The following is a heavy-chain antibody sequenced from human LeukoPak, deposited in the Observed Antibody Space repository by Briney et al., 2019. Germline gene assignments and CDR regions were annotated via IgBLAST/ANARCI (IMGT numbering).Heavy chain of an antibody. CDR1: GYSISSGYY. V-gene: IGHV4-38-2*02. J-gene: IGHJ4*02. Sequence: PSETLSLTCTVSGYSISSGYYWGWIRQPPGKGLEWIGSIYHSGSTYYNPSLKSRVTISVDTSKNQFSLKLSSVTAADTAVYYCARDVGYWGQGTLVTVSS. CDR2: IYHSGST. CDR3: ARDVGY.